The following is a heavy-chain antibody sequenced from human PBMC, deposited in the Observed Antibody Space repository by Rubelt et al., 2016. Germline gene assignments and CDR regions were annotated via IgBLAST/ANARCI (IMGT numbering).Heavy chain of an antibody. CDR3: AKGGPKMTGTTRYFDY. D-gene: IGHD1-7*01. CDR2: VSDSGSTT. Sequence: APGKGLEWVSVVSDSGSTTYYADSVKGRFTIFRDNSKNTLYLQMNSLRADDTAIYYCAKGGPKMTGTTRYFDYWAREPWSPSPQ. V-gene: IGHV3-23*01. J-gene: IGHJ4*02.